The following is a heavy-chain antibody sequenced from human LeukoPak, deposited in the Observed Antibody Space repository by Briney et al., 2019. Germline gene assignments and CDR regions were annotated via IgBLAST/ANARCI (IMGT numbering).Heavy chain of an antibody. J-gene: IGHJ4*02. D-gene: IGHD3-3*02. Sequence: SETLSLTCTVSGGSISSYYWSWIRQPLGKGLEWIGYIYYSGSTNYNPSLKSRVTISVDTSKNQFSLKLSSVTAADTAVYYCARDVSITGQRHYFDYWGQGTLVTVSS. CDR3: ARDVSITGQRHYFDY. CDR2: IYYSGST. CDR1: GGSISSYY. V-gene: IGHV4-59*01.